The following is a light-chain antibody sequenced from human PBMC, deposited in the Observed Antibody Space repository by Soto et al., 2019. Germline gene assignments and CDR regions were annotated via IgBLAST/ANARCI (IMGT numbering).Light chain of an antibody. Sequence: IQMTQSPSSLSASVGDRVTITCQASQDINNYLIWYQQKPGKAPNLLIYDASSLGTGVSSRFSGSGSGTHFILTISSLQPEDIATYYCQQFDSVPCTFGQGTKLEIK. CDR1: QDINNY. CDR3: QQFDSVPCT. J-gene: IGKJ2*02. CDR2: DAS. V-gene: IGKV1-33*01.